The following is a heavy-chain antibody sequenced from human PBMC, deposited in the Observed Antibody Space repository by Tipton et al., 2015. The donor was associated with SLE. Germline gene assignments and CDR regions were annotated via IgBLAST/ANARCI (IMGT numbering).Heavy chain of an antibody. J-gene: IGHJ6*03. CDR2: INPSGGST. V-gene: IGHV1-46*01. CDR3: ARGAGPITSFGNYYYYYYMDV. D-gene: IGHD3-16*01. Sequence: QLVQSGAEVKKPGASVKVSCKASGYTFTSYYMHWVRQAPGQGLEWMGIINPSGGSTSYAQKFQGRVTMTRDTSTSTVYMELSSLRPEDTAVYYCARGAGPITSFGNYYYYYYMDVWGKGTTVTVSS. CDR1: GYTFTSYY.